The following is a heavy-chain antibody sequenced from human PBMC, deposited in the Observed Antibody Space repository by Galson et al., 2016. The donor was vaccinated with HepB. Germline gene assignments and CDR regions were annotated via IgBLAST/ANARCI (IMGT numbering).Heavy chain of an antibody. CDR3: ARDRSSGSGSFGY. CDR2: IYHSGST. V-gene: IGHV4-31*03. CDR1: GGSISSGGYY. Sequence: LSLTCTVPGGSISSGGYYWRWIRQHPGKGLEWIGYIYHSGSTYYNPSLKSRVTISVDTSKNQFSLKLSSVTAADTAVYFCARDRSSGSGSFGYWGQGTLVTVSS. D-gene: IGHD3-10*01. J-gene: IGHJ4*02.